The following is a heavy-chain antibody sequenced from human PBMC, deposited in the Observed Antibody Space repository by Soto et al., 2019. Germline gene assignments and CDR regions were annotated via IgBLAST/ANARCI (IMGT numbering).Heavy chain of an antibody. Sequence: QVQLVQSGAEVKKPGSSVKVSCKASVGTFSSYAISWVRQSPGQGLEWLGGIIPIFGTANYAQKFQGRVTSTADESTSTANMELSSLRSEDTAVYSCARDRTRIAARRMDVWGQGTTVTVSS. D-gene: IGHD6-13*01. J-gene: IGHJ6*02. CDR1: VGTFSSYA. V-gene: IGHV1-69*12. CDR2: IIPIFGTA. CDR3: ARDRTRIAARRMDV.